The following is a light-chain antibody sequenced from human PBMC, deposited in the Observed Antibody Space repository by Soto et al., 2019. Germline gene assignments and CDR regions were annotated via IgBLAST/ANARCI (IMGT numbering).Light chain of an antibody. CDR1: SSDIGGYDY. CDR3: SSYAGSNNLV. Sequence: QSVLTQPPSASGSPGPSVTISGPGTSSDIGGYDYVSWYQQHPGQAHKLIIYEVSKRPSGVPDRFSGSKSGNTASLTVSGLQAEDEADYYCSSYAGSNNLVFAGGTTLTVL. V-gene: IGLV2-8*01. J-gene: IGLJ3*02. CDR2: EVS.